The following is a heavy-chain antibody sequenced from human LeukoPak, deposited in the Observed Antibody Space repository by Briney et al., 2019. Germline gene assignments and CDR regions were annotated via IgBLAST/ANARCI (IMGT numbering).Heavy chain of an antibody. CDR3: AKDDGWIYFNH. J-gene: IGHJ4*02. CDR2: ISDSGGSA. Sequence: GGSLRLSCAASGFTFNTYAMSWVRQAPGKGLEWVSAISDSGGSAYYADSVKGRFTISRDNSKDTVSLQTHSLRAEDTATYYCAKDDGWIYFNHWGQGTLVTVSS. D-gene: IGHD3-10*01. CDR1: GFTFNTYA. V-gene: IGHV3-23*01.